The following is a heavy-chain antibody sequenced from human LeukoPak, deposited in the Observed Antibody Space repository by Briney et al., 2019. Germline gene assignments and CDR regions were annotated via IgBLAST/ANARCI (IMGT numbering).Heavy chain of an antibody. Sequence: GGSLRLSCAASGFTLSRYNMQWVRQATGKGLEWVSAIGTAGDTYYPGSVKGRFTISRENAKNSLYLQMNSLRAGDTAVYYCARGGPLSSSWYMDVWGKGTTVIVSS. CDR1: GFTLSRYN. J-gene: IGHJ6*03. CDR3: ARGGPLSSSWYMDV. CDR2: IGTAGDT. V-gene: IGHV3-13*01. D-gene: IGHD2-2*01.